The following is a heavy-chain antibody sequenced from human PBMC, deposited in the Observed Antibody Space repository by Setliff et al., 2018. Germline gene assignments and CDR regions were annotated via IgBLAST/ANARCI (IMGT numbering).Heavy chain of an antibody. D-gene: IGHD6-6*01. CDR2: INPNSGGT. CDR1: GYTFTGYY. CDR3: ARDGTSLPSIAAHADY. V-gene: IGHV1-2*06. J-gene: IGHJ4*02. Sequence: ASVKVSCKASGYTFTGYYMHWVRQAPGQGLEWMGRINPNSGGTNYAQKFQGRVTMTRDTSVSTAYMELSRLRSDDTAVYYCARDGTSLPSIAAHADYWGQGTLVTVSS.